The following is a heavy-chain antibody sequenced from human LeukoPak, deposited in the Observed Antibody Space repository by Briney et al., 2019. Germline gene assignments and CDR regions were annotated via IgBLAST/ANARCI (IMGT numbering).Heavy chain of an antibody. J-gene: IGHJ4*02. V-gene: IGHV3-21*04. CDR3: ASMSGAAAGTTV. CDR1: GFTLNSYT. CDR2: ISSSSAYK. D-gene: IGHD6-13*01. Sequence: GGSLRLSCAASGFTLNSYTMNWVRQLPGKGLEWVSSISSSSAYKHYADSVKGRFTISRDNAKNSLYLQMNSLRAEDTAVYYCASMSGAAAGTTVWGQGTLVTVSS.